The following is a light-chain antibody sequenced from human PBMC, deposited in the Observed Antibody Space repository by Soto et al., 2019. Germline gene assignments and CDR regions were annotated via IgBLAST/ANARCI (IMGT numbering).Light chain of an antibody. CDR1: QSVGGNF. J-gene: IGKJ1*01. CDR2: GAS. CDR3: QHYGSSPWT. V-gene: IGKV3-20*01. Sequence: EIVLTQFPGTLSLSPGERATLSCRASQSVGGNFLAWYQQKPGQAPRLLIYGASSRATGIPDRFSGSGSGTDFTLTIGRLEPEDFALYYCQHYGSSPWTFGQGTKVDIK.